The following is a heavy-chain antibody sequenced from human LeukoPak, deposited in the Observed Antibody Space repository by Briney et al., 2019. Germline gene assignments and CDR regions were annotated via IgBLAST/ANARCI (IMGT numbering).Heavy chain of an antibody. CDR3: ARGSIVGATFDYFDY. V-gene: IGHV1-18*01. CDR2: ISAYNGNT. CDR1: GYTFTSYG. D-gene: IGHD1-26*01. J-gene: IGHJ4*02. Sequence: ASVKVSCKASGYTFTSYGISWVRQAPGQGLEWMGWISAYNGNTNYAQKLQSRVTMTTDTSTNTAYMELRSLRSDDTAVYYCARGSIVGATFDYFDYWGQGTLVTVSS.